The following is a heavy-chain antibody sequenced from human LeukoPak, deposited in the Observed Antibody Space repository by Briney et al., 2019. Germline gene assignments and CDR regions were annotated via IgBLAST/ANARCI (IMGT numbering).Heavy chain of an antibody. V-gene: IGHV3-13*01. CDR3: ARAAALSGSYDY. CDR2: IGTAGDT. D-gene: IGHD1-26*01. CDR1: GFTFSSYD. J-gene: IGHJ4*02. Sequence: PGGSLRLSCAASGFTFSSYDMHLVRRATGKGLEWVSAIGTAGDTYYPGSVKGRFTISRENAKNSLYLQMNSLRAGDTAVYYCARAAALSGSYDYWGQGTLVTVSS.